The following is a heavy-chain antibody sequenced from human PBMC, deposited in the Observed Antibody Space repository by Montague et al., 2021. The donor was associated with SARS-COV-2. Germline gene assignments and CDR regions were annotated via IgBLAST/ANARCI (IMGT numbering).Heavy chain of an antibody. V-gene: IGHV4-39*01. D-gene: IGHD1-26*01. CDR3: ARQFSREKWVDY. CDR1: GGSISSSSYY. Sequence: SETLSLTCTVSGGSISSSSYYWGWFRQPPGKGLEWIGSIYYSGSTYCNPSLKSRVTISVDTSKNQFSLRLSPVTAADTAVYYCARQFSREKWVDYWGQGTLVTVSS. J-gene: IGHJ4*02. CDR2: IYYSGST.